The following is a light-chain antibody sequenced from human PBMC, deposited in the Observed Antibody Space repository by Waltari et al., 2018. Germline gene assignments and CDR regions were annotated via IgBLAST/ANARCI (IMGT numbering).Light chain of an antibody. CDR2: WAS. V-gene: IGKV4-1*01. Sequence: DIVMTQSPDSLAVSLGEGATINCKSSQSVLFSSNNKDFVAWHQQKPGRPPKLLIYWASTRATGVPARFSASGSGTNFTLTISSLQAEDAAVYYCQQYFKSPLTFGRGTQVEIK. CDR3: QQYFKSPLT. CDR1: QSVLFSSNNKDF. J-gene: IGKJ4*02.